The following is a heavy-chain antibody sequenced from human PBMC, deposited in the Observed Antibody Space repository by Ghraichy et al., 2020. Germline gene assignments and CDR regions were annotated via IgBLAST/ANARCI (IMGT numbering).Heavy chain of an antibody. CDR3: ARGESGGIAARPDWFDP. Sequence: SCTVSGGSISRYYWSWIRQPPGKGLEWIGYIYYSGSTNYNPSLKSRVTISVDTSKNQFSLKLSSVTAADTAVYYCARGESGGIAARPDWFDPWGQGTLVTVSS. J-gene: IGHJ5*02. D-gene: IGHD6-6*01. CDR2: IYYSGST. V-gene: IGHV4-59*01. CDR1: GGSISRYY.